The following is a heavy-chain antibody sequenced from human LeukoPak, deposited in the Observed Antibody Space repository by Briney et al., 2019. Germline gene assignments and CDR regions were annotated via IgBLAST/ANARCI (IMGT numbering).Heavy chain of an antibody. Sequence: GGSLRLSCTASGFTFGDYAMSWFRQAPGKGLEWVGFIRSKAYGGTTEYAASVKGRFTISRDDSKSIAYLQMNSLKTEDTAVYYCTREAPLAYCGGDCYGYYYYGMDVWGQGTTVTVSS. V-gene: IGHV3-49*03. CDR1: GFTFGDYA. J-gene: IGHJ6*02. CDR2: IRSKAYGGTT. D-gene: IGHD2-21*02. CDR3: TREAPLAYCGGDCYGYYYYGMDV.